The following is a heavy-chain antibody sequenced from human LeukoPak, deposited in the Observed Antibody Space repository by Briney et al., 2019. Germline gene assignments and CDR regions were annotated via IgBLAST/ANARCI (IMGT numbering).Heavy chain of an antibody. V-gene: IGHV7-4-1*02. J-gene: IGHJ4*02. CDR2: INTNTGNP. CDR3: ARAGTYYYDSSGLYFDY. D-gene: IGHD3-22*01. CDR1: GYTLTSYA. Sequence: ASVKVSCKASGYTLTSYAMNWVRQAPGQGLEWMGWINTNTGNPTYAQGFTGRFVFSLDTSVSTAYLQISSLKAEDTAVYYCARAGTYYYDSSGLYFDYWGQGTLVTVSS.